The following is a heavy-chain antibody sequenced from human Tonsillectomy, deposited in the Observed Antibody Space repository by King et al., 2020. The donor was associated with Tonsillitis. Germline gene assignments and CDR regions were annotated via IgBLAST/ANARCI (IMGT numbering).Heavy chain of an antibody. CDR1: GYTFTRYA. J-gene: IGHJ4*02. Sequence: QLVQSGSELKKPGASVKVSCKTSGYTFTRYAITWVRQAPGQGLEWMGWINTNTGNPTYAQGFTGRFVFSLDTSVSTAYLQISSLKAEDTAVYYCARALQTGLLMVDWGYYWGQGTLVTVSS. CDR3: ARALQTGLLMVDWGYY. CDR2: INTNTGNP. D-gene: IGHD2-8*01. V-gene: IGHV7-4-1*02.